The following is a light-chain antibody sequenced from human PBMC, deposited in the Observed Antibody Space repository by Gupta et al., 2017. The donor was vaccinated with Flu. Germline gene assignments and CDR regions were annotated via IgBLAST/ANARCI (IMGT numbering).Light chain of an antibody. CDR1: AWPKKY. CDR3: LSADYV. V-gene: IGLV3-16*01. Sequence: SYELTQPPSVSVSLGQMARITCSGEAWPKKYAYWYQQKPGQFPVLVIYNDSERPSVIPERVSGYSYANVXTXTIGGIXSSSEDDYCCLSADYVFRAGTKV. CDR2: NDS. J-gene: IGLJ1*01.